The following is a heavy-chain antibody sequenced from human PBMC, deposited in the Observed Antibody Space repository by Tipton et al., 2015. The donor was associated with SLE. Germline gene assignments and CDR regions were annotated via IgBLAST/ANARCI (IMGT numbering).Heavy chain of an antibody. D-gene: IGHD1-26*01. CDR1: GGSISSGSYY. V-gene: IGHV4-61*09. J-gene: IGHJ4*02. Sequence: TLSLTCTVSGGSISSGSYYWSWIRQPAGKGLEWIGHIYTSGSTNYNPSLKSRVTISVDTSKNQFSLKLSSVTAADTAVYYCASSSGDRIYYFDYWGQGTLVTVSS. CDR2: IYTSGST. CDR3: ASSSGDRIYYFDY.